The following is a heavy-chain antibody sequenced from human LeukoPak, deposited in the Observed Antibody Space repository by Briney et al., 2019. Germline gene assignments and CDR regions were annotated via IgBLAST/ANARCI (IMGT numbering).Heavy chain of an antibody. D-gene: IGHD3-22*01. V-gene: IGHV4-31*03. CDR2: IYYSGST. Sequence: SETLSLTCTVSGGSISSGGYYWSWIRQHPGKGLEWIGYIYYSGSTYYNPSLKSRVTISVDTSKNRFSLKLSSVTAADTAVYYCARVPEYYDSSGYPWFDPWGQGTLVTVSS. J-gene: IGHJ5*02. CDR1: GGSISSGGYY. CDR3: ARVPEYYDSSGYPWFDP.